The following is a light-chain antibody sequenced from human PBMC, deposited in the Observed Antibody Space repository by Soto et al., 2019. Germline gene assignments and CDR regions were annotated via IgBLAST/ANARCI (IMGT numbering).Light chain of an antibody. CDR2: EES. V-gene: IGKV1-9*01. CDR3: QLNASSRT. J-gene: IGKJ1*01. CDR1: QAVPNN. Sequence: LTQSPAVLSASVGDRVTITCRPSQAVPNNMAWYQQKPGKPPKLLIYEESTIHSRVPSRFSGRNSGTQYSLPIVSRLETEVVTVYYRQLNASSRTFGQGTKVDI.